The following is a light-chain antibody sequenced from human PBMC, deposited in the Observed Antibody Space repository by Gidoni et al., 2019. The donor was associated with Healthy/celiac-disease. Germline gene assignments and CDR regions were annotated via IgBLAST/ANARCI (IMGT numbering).Light chain of an antibody. CDR1: QSVSSN. V-gene: IGKV3-15*01. CDR3: QQYNNWPPWT. CDR2: GAS. Sequence: EIVITQSPATLSVSPGERATLSCRASQSVSSNLAWYQQKPGQAPRLLIYGASTRATGIPARFSGSGSGTEFTLTISSLQSEDFAVYYCQQYNNWPPWTFTKGPRWKSN. J-gene: IGKJ1*01.